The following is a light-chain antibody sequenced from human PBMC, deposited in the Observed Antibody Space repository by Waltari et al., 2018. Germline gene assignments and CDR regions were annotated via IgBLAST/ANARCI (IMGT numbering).Light chain of an antibody. CDR2: HAS. Sequence: EIVLTQSPATLSLSRGERATLSCRASESVASNLAWYQQRPGQAPRLLIFHASTRATGIPAKFSGSGSGTEFTLTISSLQSEDFAVYYCQQYNNWPPSTFGQGTKVEIK. J-gene: IGKJ1*01. CDR3: QQYNNWPPST. V-gene: IGKV3-15*01. CDR1: ESVASN.